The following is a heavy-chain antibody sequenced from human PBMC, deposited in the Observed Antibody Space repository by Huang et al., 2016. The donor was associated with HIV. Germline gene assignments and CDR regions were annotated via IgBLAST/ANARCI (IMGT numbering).Heavy chain of an antibody. D-gene: IGHD6-19*01. J-gene: IGHJ5*02. V-gene: IGHV1-3*01. CDR3: ARDKEAGTPFFDP. CDR1: GFNFLTYA. Sequence: QVQLVQSGAEVEKPGASVNISCKASGFNFLTYALHWVRQAPGQRLEWMGRINGDGLTKYSQKFQGRVTMTKDGSASTVYVDFKSLTYEDTAVYYCARDKEAGTPFFDPWGQGTLVTVSS. CDR2: INGDGLT.